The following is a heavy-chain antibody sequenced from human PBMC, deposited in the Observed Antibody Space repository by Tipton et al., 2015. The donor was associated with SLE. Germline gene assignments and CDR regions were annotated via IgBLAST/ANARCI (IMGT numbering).Heavy chain of an antibody. V-gene: IGHV4-59*01. CDR2: IYHSGSTNSGST. D-gene: IGHD4-17*01. CDR3: ARRGSGDYVPN. Sequence: TLSLTCTVSGGSIRSYYWSWIRQTPEKGLEWIASIYHSGSTNSGSTKYNPSLESRVSTSLDTSKNQISLKLTSVTAADTAVYYCARRGSGDYVPNWGQGTLVTVSS. J-gene: IGHJ4*02. CDR1: GGSIRSYY.